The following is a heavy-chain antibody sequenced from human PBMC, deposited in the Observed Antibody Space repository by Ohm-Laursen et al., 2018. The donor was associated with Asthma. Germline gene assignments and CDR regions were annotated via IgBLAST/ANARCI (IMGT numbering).Heavy chain of an antibody. D-gene: IGHD5-24*01. V-gene: IGHV3-11*01. J-gene: IGHJ4*02. Sequence: SLRLSCSASGFKFSDYYMSWIRQAPGKGLEWIAYIVSSGTTTHYADSVRGRFTISRDNTKNSLFLHMDSLRGEDTAVYYCVRELVEMGTTEEVFDYWGQGTLVTVSS. CDR2: IVSSGTTT. CDR3: VRELVEMGTTEEVFDY. CDR1: GFKFSDYY.